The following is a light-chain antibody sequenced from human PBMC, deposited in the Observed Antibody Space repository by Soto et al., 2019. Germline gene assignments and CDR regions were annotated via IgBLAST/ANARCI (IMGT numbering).Light chain of an antibody. CDR2: KAS. J-gene: IGKJ1*01. Sequence: DIHMTHSPSTLSASVGYRVIITCRASESISNWLAWYQQKPGKAPNLLIYKASSLKSGVPLRFSGSGSGTEFTLTINSLQPDDFATYYCQQYDTYWTFGQGTKVDIK. CDR3: QQYDTYWT. CDR1: ESISNW. V-gene: IGKV1-5*03.